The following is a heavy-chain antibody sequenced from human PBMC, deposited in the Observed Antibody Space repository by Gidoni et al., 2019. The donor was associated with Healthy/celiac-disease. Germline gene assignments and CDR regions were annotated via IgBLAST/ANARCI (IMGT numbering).Heavy chain of an antibody. D-gene: IGHD3-9*01. CDR1: G. V-gene: IGHV1-18*01. CDR2: ISAYNGNT. CDR3: ERGTAHFDWLLFFDY. Sequence: GISWVRQAPGQGLEWMGWISAYNGNTNYAQKLQGRVTMTTDTSTSTAYMELRSLRYDDKAVYYCERGTAHFDWLLFFDYWGQGTLVTVSS. J-gene: IGHJ4*02.